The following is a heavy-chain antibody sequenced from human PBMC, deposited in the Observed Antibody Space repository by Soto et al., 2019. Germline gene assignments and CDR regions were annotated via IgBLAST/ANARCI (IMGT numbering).Heavy chain of an antibody. J-gene: IGHJ5*02. CDR1: GFTFSDYY. Sequence: GGSLRLSCAASGFTFSDYYMSWIRQAPGKGLEWVSYISSSGSTIYYADSVKGRFTISRDNAKNSLYLQMNSLRAEDTAVYYCAREEMGSSSWYDFSWFDPWGQGTLVTVSS. D-gene: IGHD6-13*01. CDR2: ISSSGSTI. CDR3: AREEMGSSSWYDFSWFDP. V-gene: IGHV3-11*01.